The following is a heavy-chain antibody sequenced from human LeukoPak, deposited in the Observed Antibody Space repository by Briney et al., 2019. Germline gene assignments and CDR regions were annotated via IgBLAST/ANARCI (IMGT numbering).Heavy chain of an antibody. V-gene: IGHV3-20*04. Sequence: GGSLRLSCAASGFTFDDYGMSWVRQAPGKGLEWVSGINWSGGSTGYADSVKGRFTISRDNAKNSLYLQMNSLRAEDTALYYCARVRVMSGSYSPFDYWGQGTLVTVSS. J-gene: IGHJ4*02. CDR3: ARVRVMSGSYSPFDY. CDR1: GFTFDDYG. D-gene: IGHD1-26*01. CDR2: INWSGGST.